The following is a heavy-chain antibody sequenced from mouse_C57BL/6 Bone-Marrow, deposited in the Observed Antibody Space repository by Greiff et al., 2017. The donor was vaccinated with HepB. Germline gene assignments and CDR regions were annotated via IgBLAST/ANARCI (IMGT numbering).Heavy chain of an antibody. CDR1: GYAFTNYL. J-gene: IGHJ2*01. CDR3: AREGPYYYGSSYWFDY. V-gene: IGHV1-54*01. D-gene: IGHD1-1*01. CDR2: INPGSGGT. Sequence: QVQLQQSGAELVRPGTSVKVSCKASGYAFTNYLIEWVKQRPGQGLEWIGVINPGSGGTNYNEKFKGKATLTADKSSSTSYMQLSSLTSEDSAVYFCAREGPYYYGSSYWFDYWGQGTTLTVSS.